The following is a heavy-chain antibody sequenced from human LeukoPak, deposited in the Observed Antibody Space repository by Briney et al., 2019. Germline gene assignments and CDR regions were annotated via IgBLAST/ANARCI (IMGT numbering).Heavy chain of an antibody. CDR3: ARLSRAYCGGDCYSEYFQH. Sequence: SETLSLTCAVSGASISKTNWWSWVRQPPGKGLEWIGEIYHSGKTNYNPSLKSRVTISVDTSKNQFSLKLSSVTAADTAVYYCARLSRAYCGGDCYSEYFQHWGQGTLVTVSS. CDR2: IYHSGKT. D-gene: IGHD2-21*02. J-gene: IGHJ1*01. CDR1: GASISKTNW. V-gene: IGHV4-4*02.